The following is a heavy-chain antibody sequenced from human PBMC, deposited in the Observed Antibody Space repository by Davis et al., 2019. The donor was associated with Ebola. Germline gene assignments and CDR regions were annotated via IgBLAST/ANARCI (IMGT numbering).Heavy chain of an antibody. V-gene: IGHV3-30*02. J-gene: IGHJ6*02. CDR3: ASGDGRGSSYDMDV. CDR1: GFTFNIFD. CDR2: VRSHGSDD. D-gene: IGHD5-12*01. Sequence: GESLKISCAASGFTFNIFDMHWVRQAPGRGLEWVAFVRSHGSDDHYADSVKGRFTISRDDAKKSLYLQMDSLRAEDTALYYCASGDGRGSSYDMDVWGQGTTVTVSS.